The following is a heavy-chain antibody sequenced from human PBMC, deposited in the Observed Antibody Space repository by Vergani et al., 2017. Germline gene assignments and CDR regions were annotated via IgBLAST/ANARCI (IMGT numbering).Heavy chain of an antibody. Sequence: QVQLQQWGAGLLKPSETLSLTCAVYGGSFSGYYWSWIRQPPGKGLERIGEINHSGSTNYNPSLKSRVTISVDTSKNQFSLKLSSVTAADTAVYYCARGMGHSGWYLFDPFDPWGQGTLVTVSS. V-gene: IGHV4-34*01. CDR2: INHSGST. CDR1: GGSFSGYY. CDR3: ARGMGHSGWYLFDPFDP. D-gene: IGHD6-19*01. J-gene: IGHJ5*02.